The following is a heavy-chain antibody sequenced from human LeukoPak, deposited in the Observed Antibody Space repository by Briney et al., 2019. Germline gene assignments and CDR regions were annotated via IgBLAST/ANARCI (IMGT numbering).Heavy chain of an antibody. V-gene: IGHV1-8*01. J-gene: IGHJ6*03. CDR1: GYTFTSYD. Sequence: EASVKVSCKASGYTFTSYDINWVRQATGQGLEWMGWMNPNSGNTGYAQKFQGRVTMTRNTSISTAYMELSSLRSEDTAVYYCARVNWGYCSSTSCFHYYYYMDVWGKGTTVTISS. D-gene: IGHD2-2*01. CDR2: MNPNSGNT. CDR3: ARVNWGYCSSTSCFHYYYYMDV.